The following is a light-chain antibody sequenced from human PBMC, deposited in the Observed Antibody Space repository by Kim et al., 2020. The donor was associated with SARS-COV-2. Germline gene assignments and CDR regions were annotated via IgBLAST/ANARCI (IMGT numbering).Light chain of an antibody. CDR3: QTYDTNNWV. Sequence: NFMLTQAHSVSESPGKTVTISCTGSGGSIATNYVQWYQQRPGSAPTTVIFEDSQRPSGVPDRFSGSIDSSSNSASLTISGLKTEDEADYYCQTYDTNNWVFGGGTQLTVL. J-gene: IGLJ3*02. V-gene: IGLV6-57*02. CDR2: EDS. CDR1: GGSIATNY.